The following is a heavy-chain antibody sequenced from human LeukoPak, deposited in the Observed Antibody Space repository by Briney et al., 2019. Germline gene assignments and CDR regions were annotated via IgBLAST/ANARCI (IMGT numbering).Heavy chain of an antibody. D-gene: IGHD7-27*01. CDR1: GFTFNSAW. CDR3: TAEYWGSLKY. J-gene: IGHJ4*02. Sequence: GGSLRLSCAAAGFTFNSAWMSWVRQAPGKGLERVGHIKSKINGGTTDYAAAVKGRFTISRDDSKDTLYMQVNSLKIEDTAVYYCTAEYWGSLKYWGQGTPVTVSS. CDR2: IKSKINGGTT. V-gene: IGHV3-15*01.